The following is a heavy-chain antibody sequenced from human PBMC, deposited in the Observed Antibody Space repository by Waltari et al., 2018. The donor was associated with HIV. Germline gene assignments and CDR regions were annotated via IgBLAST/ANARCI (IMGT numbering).Heavy chain of an antibody. D-gene: IGHD3-10*01. CDR1: GYTLTELS. V-gene: IGHV1-24*01. CDR2: FEPEDGET. Sequence: QVHLVQSGAEVKKPAASVEVSCKAAGYTLTELSVHWVRQAPGKGLEWMGGFEPEDGETIYAQKFQGRVTMTEDTSTDTAYMELSSLRSEDTAVYYCATEGISMVRGVYGMDVWGQGTTVTVSS. CDR3: ATEGISMVRGVYGMDV. J-gene: IGHJ6*02.